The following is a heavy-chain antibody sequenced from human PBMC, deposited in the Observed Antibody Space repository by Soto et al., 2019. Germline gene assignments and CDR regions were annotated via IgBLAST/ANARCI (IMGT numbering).Heavy chain of an antibody. CDR3: ARDGLPPGIAGAGGGGAFDI. Sequence: QVQLQESGPGLVKPSGTLSLTCAVSSGSISSSNWWSWVRQPPGKGLEWIGEIYHSGSTNYNPSLKSRVTISVDKSKNQFSLKLSSVTAADTAVYYCARDGLPPGIAGAGGGGAFDIWGQGTMVTVSS. D-gene: IGHD6-19*01. CDR2: IYHSGST. J-gene: IGHJ3*02. CDR1: SGSISSSNW. V-gene: IGHV4-4*02.